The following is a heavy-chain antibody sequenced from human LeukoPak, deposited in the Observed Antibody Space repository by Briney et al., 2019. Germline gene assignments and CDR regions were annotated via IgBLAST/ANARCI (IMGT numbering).Heavy chain of an antibody. V-gene: IGHV1-8*01. D-gene: IGHD3-10*01. CDR2: MNANTGNR. Sequence: GASVKVSCTASGYSFTSHDIDWVRQAAGQGLEWIGWMNANTGNRGFAQKFQGRVTLTRNTSISTAYMELTSLGSEDTAVYFCARANYGSGSYHPYYYYMDVWGKGTTVTVSS. CDR3: ARANYGSGSYHPYYYYMDV. CDR1: GYSFTSHD. J-gene: IGHJ6*03.